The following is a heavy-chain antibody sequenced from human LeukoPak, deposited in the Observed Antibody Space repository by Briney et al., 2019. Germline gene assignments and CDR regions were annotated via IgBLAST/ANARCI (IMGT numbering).Heavy chain of an antibody. CDR2: ITHSGST. CDR1: GFTFSSYS. J-gene: IGHJ4*02. CDR3: ARSGGGGVGDY. Sequence: GSLRLSCAASGFTFSSYSMQWVRQPPGKGLEWIGEITHSGSTNYNPSLKSRVTISVDTSKNQFSLKLSSVTAADTAVYFCARSGGGGVGDYWGQGTLVTVSS. V-gene: IGHV4-34*01. D-gene: IGHD1-26*01.